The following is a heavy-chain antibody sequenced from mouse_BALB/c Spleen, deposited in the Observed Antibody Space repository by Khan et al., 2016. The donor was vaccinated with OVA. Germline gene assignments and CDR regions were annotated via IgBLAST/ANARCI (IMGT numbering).Heavy chain of an antibody. CDR2: ISDGGGST. CDR3: ARAGYGGFAY. J-gene: IGHJ3*01. CDR1: GFSFSDYY. Sequence: EVELVESGGGLVKPGGSLKLSCAASGFSFSDYYMYWIRQTPEKRLEWVATISDGGGSTYYPDSVKGRFTISRDNAKNNLYLQMSSLKSEDTAIYYCARAGYGGFAYWGQETLVTVSA. D-gene: IGHD1-1*02. V-gene: IGHV5-4*02.